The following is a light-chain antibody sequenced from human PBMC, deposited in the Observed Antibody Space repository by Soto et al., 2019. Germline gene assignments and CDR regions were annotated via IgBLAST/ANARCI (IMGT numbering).Light chain of an antibody. V-gene: IGKV3-11*01. CDR1: QSVSSY. Sequence: EIVLTQSPATLSLSPGERATLSCRASQSVSSYLAWYQQKPGQAPRLLIYDASNRATGIPARFSGSGSVTDFPLTISSLEPEDFAVYYCQQRSNWPFLTFGGGTKVEIK. CDR2: DAS. J-gene: IGKJ4*01. CDR3: QQRSNWPFLT.